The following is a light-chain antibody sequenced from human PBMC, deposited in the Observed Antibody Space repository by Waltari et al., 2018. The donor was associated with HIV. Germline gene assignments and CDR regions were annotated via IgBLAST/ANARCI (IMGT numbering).Light chain of an antibody. Sequence: SHEVTQPPSVSVSPGQTARITCSGDSLPKRYVYWYQQKPGQAPVLVIYRDTERPFGIPERFSGSSSGTAVTLTISGVQAEDEADYYCQSADSSTWLFGGGTKLTVL. V-gene: IGLV3-25*03. CDR3: QSADSSTWL. CDR1: SLPKRY. CDR2: RDT. J-gene: IGLJ3*02.